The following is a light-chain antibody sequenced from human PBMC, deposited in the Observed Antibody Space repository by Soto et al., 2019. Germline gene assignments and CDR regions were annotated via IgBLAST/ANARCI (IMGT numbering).Light chain of an antibody. CDR3: ISYTGSSTSYV. J-gene: IGLJ1*01. CDR1: RSDIGSYNY. Sequence: LTHPAAFSWSPGQAITISCRGTRSDIGSYNYVAWYQQFPGKTPKILIYGVSNRPSGVSSRFSGSKSGNTASLTISGLQAEDEADYYCISYTGSSTSYVFGSGTKVIVL. V-gene: IGLV2-14*01. CDR2: GVS.